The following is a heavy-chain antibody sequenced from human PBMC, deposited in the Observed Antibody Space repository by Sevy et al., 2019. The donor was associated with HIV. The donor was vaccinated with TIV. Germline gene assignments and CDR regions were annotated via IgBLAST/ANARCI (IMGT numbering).Heavy chain of an antibody. Sequence: ASVKVSCKASGYNIKNYAINWVRQAPGQGLEWMGWINTNTGNPTYAQAFKGRLVFSLDTSVSTAYLQITSLEAEDTAIYFCASPFLYSNAPEADYWGQGTLVTVSS. CDR3: ASPFLYSNAPEADY. J-gene: IGHJ4*02. D-gene: IGHD5-18*01. CDR1: GYNIKNYA. V-gene: IGHV7-4-1*02. CDR2: INTNTGNP.